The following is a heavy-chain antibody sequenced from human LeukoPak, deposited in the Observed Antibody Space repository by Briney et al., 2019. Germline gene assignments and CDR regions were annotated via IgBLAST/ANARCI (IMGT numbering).Heavy chain of an antibody. CDR3: ARREGYYDSSGYYNNWFDP. J-gene: IGHJ5*02. CDR1: GGPVSSYY. D-gene: IGHD3-22*01. Sequence: PSETLSLTCTVSGGPVSSYYWSWIRQPPGKGLEWIGHIYYSGSTNYNPSLKSRVTISVDTSKNQFSLKLSSVTAADTAVYYCARREGYYDSSGYYNNWFDPWGQGTLVTVSS. CDR2: IYYSGST. V-gene: IGHV4-59*02.